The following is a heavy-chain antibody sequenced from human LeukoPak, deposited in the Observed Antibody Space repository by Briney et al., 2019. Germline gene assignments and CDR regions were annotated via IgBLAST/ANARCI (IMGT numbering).Heavy chain of an antibody. Sequence: PGGSLRLSCAASGFTFSSYGMHWVRQAPGKGLEWVAVISCDGSNKYYADSVKGRFTISRDNSKNTLYLQMNSLRAEDTAVYYCAKGVVPAAKGGWFDPWGQGALVTVSS. J-gene: IGHJ5*02. CDR3: AKGVVPAAKGGWFDP. V-gene: IGHV3-30*18. CDR1: GFTFSSYG. CDR2: ISCDGSNK. D-gene: IGHD2-2*01.